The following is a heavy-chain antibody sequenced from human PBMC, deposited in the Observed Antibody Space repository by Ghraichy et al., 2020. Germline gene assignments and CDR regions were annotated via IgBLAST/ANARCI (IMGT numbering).Heavy chain of an antibody. V-gene: IGHV3-23*01. CDR2: ISGSGGST. Sequence: GESLNISCAASGFTFSSYAMSWVRQAPGKGLEWVSAISGSGGSTYYADSVKGRFTISRDNSKNTLYLQMNSLRAEDTAVYYCAKDATMVRGVKDYWGQGTLVTVSS. CDR3: AKDATMVRGVKDY. CDR1: GFTFSSYA. J-gene: IGHJ4*02. D-gene: IGHD3-10*01.